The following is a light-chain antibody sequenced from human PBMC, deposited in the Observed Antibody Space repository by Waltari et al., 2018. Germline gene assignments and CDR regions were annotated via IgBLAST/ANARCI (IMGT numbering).Light chain of an antibody. V-gene: IGKV4-1*01. CDR3: QQYYSRRT. CDR1: QSVLYNSNDKNY. J-gene: IGKJ1*01. Sequence: DIVMTQSPEFLAVSLGERATINCKSSQSVLYNSNDKNYLAWYQQKPGQPPKLLIYWASTRQAAVPDRFSGSGSSTDFTLTINILQAEDVAVYYFQQYYSRRTFGRGTSVEIK. CDR2: WAS.